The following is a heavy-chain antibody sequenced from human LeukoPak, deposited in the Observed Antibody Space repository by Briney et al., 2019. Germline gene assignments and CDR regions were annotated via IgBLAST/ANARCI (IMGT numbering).Heavy chain of an antibody. CDR1: GGSISSSSYY. D-gene: IGHD1-26*01. V-gene: IGHV4-39*07. J-gene: IGHJ3*02. CDR2: IYYSGST. CDR3: ARSYSGSYYSHAFDI. Sequence: PSETLSLTCTVSGGSISSSSYYWGWIRQPPGKGLEWIGSIYYSGSTYYNPSLKSRVTISADTSKNQFSLKLSSVTAADTAVYYCARSYSGSYYSHAFDIWGQGTMVTVSS.